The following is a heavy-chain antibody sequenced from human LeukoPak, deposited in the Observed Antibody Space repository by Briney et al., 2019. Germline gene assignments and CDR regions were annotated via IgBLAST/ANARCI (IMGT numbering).Heavy chain of an antibody. V-gene: IGHV3-33*01. CDR3: ASLDTAKQPLANH. Sequence: GGSLRLSCAASGFTFSSYGMHWVRQAPGKGLEWVAVIWYDGSNKYYADSVKGRFAISRDNSKNTLYLQMNTLRVEDTAMYYCASLDTAKQPLANHWGQGTLVTVSS. CDR2: IWYDGSNK. J-gene: IGHJ5*02. CDR1: GFTFSSYG. D-gene: IGHD5-18*01.